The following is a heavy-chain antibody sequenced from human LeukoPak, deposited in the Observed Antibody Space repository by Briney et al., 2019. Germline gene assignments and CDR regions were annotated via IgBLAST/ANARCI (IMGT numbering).Heavy chain of an antibody. Sequence: GRSLRLSCAASGFTFSSYGMHWVRQAPGKGLEWVAVISYDGSNKYYADSVKGRFTISRDNSKNTLYLQMNSLRAEDTAVYYCAKVTGDIVLMVYAIDYGMDVWGQGTTVTVSS. CDR2: ISYDGSNK. CDR1: GFTFSSYG. V-gene: IGHV3-30*18. J-gene: IGHJ6*02. D-gene: IGHD2-8*01. CDR3: AKVTGDIVLMVYAIDYGMDV.